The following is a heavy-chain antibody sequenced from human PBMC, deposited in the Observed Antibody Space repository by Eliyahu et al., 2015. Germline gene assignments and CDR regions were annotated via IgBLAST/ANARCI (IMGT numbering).Heavy chain of an antibody. CDR3: AKAPYYYGSGSSKPYGMDV. CDR1: GFTFXXXG. CDR2: IRYDGSNK. D-gene: IGHD3-10*01. J-gene: IGHJ6*02. Sequence: QVQLVESGGGVVQPGGSLRLSCAASGFTFXXXGXPWVRQAPGKGLEWVAFIRYDGSNKYYADSVKGRFTISRDNSKNTLYLQMNSLRAEDTAVYYCAKAPYYYGSGSSKPYGMDVWGQGTTVTVSS. V-gene: IGHV3-30*02.